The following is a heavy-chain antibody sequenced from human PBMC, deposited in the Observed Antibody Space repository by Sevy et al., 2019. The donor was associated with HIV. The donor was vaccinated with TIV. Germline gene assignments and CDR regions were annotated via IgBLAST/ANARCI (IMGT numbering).Heavy chain of an antibody. CDR1: GFTFSSYS. J-gene: IGHJ5*02. CDR3: AREGGYYDSSGYPSFDP. CDR2: ISSSSSYI. V-gene: IGHV3-21*01. Sequence: GGSLRLSCAASGFTFSSYSMNWVRKAPGKGLEWVSSISSSSSYIYYADSVKGRFTISRDNAKNSLYLQMNSLRAEDTAVYYCAREGGYYDSSGYPSFDPWGQGTLVTVSS. D-gene: IGHD3-22*01.